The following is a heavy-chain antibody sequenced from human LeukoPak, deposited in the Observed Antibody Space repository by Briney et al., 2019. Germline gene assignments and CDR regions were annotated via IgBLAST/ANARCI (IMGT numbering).Heavy chain of an antibody. CDR3: ARGRYSDY. CDR1: GGSISSSSYY. D-gene: IGHD1-1*01. V-gene: IGHV4-39*01. CDR2: IYYSGST. J-gene: IGHJ4*02. Sequence: SETLSLTCTVSGGSISSSSYYWGWIRQPPGKGLEWIGSIYYSGSTYYSPSLKSRVTISVDTSKNQFSLKLSSVTAADTAVYYCARGRYSDYWGQGTLVTVSS.